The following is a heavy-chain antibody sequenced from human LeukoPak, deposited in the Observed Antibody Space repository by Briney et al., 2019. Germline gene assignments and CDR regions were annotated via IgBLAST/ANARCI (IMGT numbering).Heavy chain of an antibody. CDR2: ISGDGAKT. J-gene: IGHJ4*02. CDR3: AKEYSISGFFDY. CDR1: VFTFSSYA. Sequence: GGSLRLSCAASVFTFSSYAMSWVRQAPGKGLEWVSAISGDGAKTYYPDSVRGRFTISRDNSKNTLYLQMNSLSAEDTAVYYCAKEYSISGFFDYWGQGTLVTVSS. V-gene: IGHV3-23*01. D-gene: IGHD3-3*02.